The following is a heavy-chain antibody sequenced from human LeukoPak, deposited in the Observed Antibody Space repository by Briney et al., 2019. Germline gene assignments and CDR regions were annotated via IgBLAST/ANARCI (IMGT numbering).Heavy chain of an antibody. Sequence: GESLKISWKGFGYSFTIYTIGWVRQMPGKGLEGMGKIFPGDSGTRYSPSFQGQVTISADKVISTAYLQWSSLKASDTAMYYCARLYCSSTSCYAYYFDYWGQGTLVTVSS. CDR2: IFPGDSGT. CDR3: ARLYCSSTSCYAYYFDY. J-gene: IGHJ4*02. CDR1: GYSFTIYT. V-gene: IGHV5-51*01. D-gene: IGHD2-2*01.